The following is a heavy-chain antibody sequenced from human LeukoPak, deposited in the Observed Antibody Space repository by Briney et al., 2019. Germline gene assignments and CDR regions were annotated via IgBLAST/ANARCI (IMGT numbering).Heavy chain of an antibody. CDR2: IYYSGST. V-gene: IGHV4-39*01. J-gene: IGHJ4*02. CDR3: ARQSDIWGSYTN. CDR1: GGSISSSSYY. D-gene: IGHD3-16*01. Sequence: SETLSLTCTVSGGSISSSSYYWGWIRQPPGKGLEWIGSIYYSGSTYYNPSLKSRVTISVDTSKNQFSLKLSSVTAADTAVYYCARQSDIWGSYTNWGLGTLVTVSS.